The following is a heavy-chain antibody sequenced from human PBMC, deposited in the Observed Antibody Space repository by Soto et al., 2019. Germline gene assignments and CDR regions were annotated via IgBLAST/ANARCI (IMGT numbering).Heavy chain of an antibody. CDR2: ISSSSRYI. CDR1: EFTFNNYA. CDR3: ARDLGSFTFDY. V-gene: IGHV3-21*01. Sequence: GGSLRLSCAASEFTFNNYAMNWVRQAPGKGLEWVSSISSSSRYIYYADSVKGRFTISRDNSKNSLYLQMNSLRAEDTAVYFCARDLGSFTFDYWGQGTLVTVSS. D-gene: IGHD3-16*01. J-gene: IGHJ4*02.